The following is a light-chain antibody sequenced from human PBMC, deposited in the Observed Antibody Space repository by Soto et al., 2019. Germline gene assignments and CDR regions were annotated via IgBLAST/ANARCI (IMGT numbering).Light chain of an antibody. Sequence: ENGVTHSPDTLSLSPGEGASLSCRASQSVHTFLAWYQQKPGQAPRLLIYGASTRATGVPARFSGSGSGTDFTLTISSLEPEDFAVYYCHQRSNWPPDTFGQGTRLEIK. J-gene: IGKJ5*01. CDR3: HQRSNWPPDT. CDR1: QSVHTF. CDR2: GAS. V-gene: IGKV3-11*01.